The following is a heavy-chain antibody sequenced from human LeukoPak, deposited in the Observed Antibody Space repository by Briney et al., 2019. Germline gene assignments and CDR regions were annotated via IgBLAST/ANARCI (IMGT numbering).Heavy chain of an antibody. Sequence: GGSLRLSCTASGFTFGDYAMSWFRQAPGKGLEWVGFIRSKAYGGTTEYAASVKGRFTISRDDSKSIAYLQMNSLKTEDTAVYYCTRNGLGGLEIAAPSPDLWGRGTLVTVSS. CDR2: IRSKAYGGTT. D-gene: IGHD5-24*01. CDR1: GFTFGDYA. CDR3: TRNGLGGLEIAAPSPDL. V-gene: IGHV3-49*03. J-gene: IGHJ2*01.